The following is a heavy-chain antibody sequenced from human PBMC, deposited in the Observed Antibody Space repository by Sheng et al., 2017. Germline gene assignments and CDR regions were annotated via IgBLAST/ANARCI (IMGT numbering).Heavy chain of an antibody. CDR2: IHTDGSAT. V-gene: IGHV3-74*02. CDR1: GFTFSTYW. CDR3: ARGRVGYGMDV. Sequence: VQLVESGGGLVKPGGSLRLSCAASGFTFSTYWMSWVRQAPGKGLVWVSRIHTDGSATTYADSVKGRFTISRDNAKNTLYLQMNSLRADDTAVYYCARGRVGYGMDVWGQGTTVTVSS. J-gene: IGHJ6*02.